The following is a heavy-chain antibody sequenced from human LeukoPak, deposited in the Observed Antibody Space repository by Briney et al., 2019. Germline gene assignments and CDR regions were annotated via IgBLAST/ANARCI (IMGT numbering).Heavy chain of an antibody. CDR3: ARGVNRCFDY. CDR1: GGSFNGYY. Sequence: SETLSLTCAVYGGSFNGYYWSWIRQPPGKGLEWIGEINHSGSTNYNPSLKSRVTISVDTSKNQFSLKLSSVTAADTAVYYCARGVNRCFDYWGQGTLVTVSS. D-gene: IGHD1/OR15-1a*01. J-gene: IGHJ4*02. V-gene: IGHV4-34*01. CDR2: INHSGST.